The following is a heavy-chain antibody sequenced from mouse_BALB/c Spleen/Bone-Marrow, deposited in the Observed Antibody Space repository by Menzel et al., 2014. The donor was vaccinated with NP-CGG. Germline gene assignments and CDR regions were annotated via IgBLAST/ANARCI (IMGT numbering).Heavy chain of an antibody. Sequence: QVQLQQSGAELVKPGASVKLSCKASGYTFTSYWMHWVRQRPGQGLEWIGEINPSNGRTNYNEKFKSKATLTVDKFSSTAYMQLSSLTSEDSAVYYCAPYYYGSSYVFYWYFDVWGAGTTVTVSS. V-gene: IGHV1S81*02. D-gene: IGHD1-1*01. CDR3: APYYYGSSYVFYWYFDV. CDR1: GYTFTSYW. J-gene: IGHJ1*01. CDR2: INPSNGRT.